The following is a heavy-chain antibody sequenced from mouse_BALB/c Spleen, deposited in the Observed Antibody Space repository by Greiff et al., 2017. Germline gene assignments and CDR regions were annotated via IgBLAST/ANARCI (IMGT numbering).Heavy chain of an antibody. Sequence: VQLKQSGAELVKPGASVKLSCTASGFNIKDTYMHWVKQRPEQGLEWIGRIDPANGNTKYDPKFQGKATITADTSSNTAYLQLSSLTSEDTAVYYCGSSWFAYWGQGTLVTVSA. CDR3: GSSWFAY. CDR2: IDPANGNT. V-gene: IGHV14-3*02. J-gene: IGHJ3*01. CDR1: GFNIKDTY.